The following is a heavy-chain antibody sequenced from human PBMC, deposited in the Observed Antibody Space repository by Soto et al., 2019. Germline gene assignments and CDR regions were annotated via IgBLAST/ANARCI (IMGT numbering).Heavy chain of an antibody. V-gene: IGHV5-51*01. Sequence: PGESLKISCKGSGYSFSNYWIGWVRQMPGRGLEWMGIIYPGDSDTRYSPSFQGQVTMSADESISTAYLQWSSLKASDTAVYYCARQALGYCNSDRCYYYYGMDVWGQGTTVTVSS. J-gene: IGHJ6*02. D-gene: IGHD2-2*01. CDR3: ARQALGYCNSDRCYYYYGMDV. CDR1: GYSFSNYW. CDR2: IYPGDSDT.